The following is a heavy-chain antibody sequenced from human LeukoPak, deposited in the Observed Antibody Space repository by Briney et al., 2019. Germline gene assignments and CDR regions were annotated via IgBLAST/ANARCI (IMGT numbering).Heavy chain of an antibody. D-gene: IGHD3-22*01. Sequence: PAASVKVSCKASGGTSNSYAISWVRQAPGQGLEWMGRIIPNLGTTNRAQNFQDRVTLTADKSTNTAYMELTSLTSDDTAVYYCATTNDGGGYQWGDFFDFWGQGTLVTVSS. CDR1: GGTSNSYA. CDR2: IIPNLGTT. J-gene: IGHJ4*02. V-gene: IGHV1-69*04. CDR3: ATTNDGGGYQWGDFFDF.